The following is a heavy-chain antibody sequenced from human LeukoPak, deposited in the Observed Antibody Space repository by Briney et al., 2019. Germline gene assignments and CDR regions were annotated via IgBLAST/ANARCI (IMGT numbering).Heavy chain of an antibody. D-gene: IGHD1-26*01. J-gene: IGHJ6*03. CDR1: GGSISSYY. CDR2: IYYSGST. V-gene: IGHV4-59*12. CDR3: ARGIKWELSYYYYYMDV. Sequence: SETLSLTCTVSGGSISSYYWSWIRQPPGKGLEWIGYIYYSGSTNYNPSLKSRVTISVDTSKNQFSLKLSSVTAADTAVYYWARGIKWELSYYYYYMDVWGKGTTVTVSS.